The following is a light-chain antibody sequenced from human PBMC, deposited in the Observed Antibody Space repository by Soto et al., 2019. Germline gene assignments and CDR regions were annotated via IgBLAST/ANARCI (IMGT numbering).Light chain of an antibody. V-gene: IGKV1-5*03. CDR2: KAS. CDR1: QSINNW. Sequence: DIQMTQSPSSLSASVGDRVTITCRASQSINNWLAWYQQKPGKAPKVLIYKASSLESGVPSRFSGSGSGTEFTLTISSLQPDDVATYYCQQYNSYSQTFGQGTKVDIK. J-gene: IGKJ1*01. CDR3: QQYNSYSQT.